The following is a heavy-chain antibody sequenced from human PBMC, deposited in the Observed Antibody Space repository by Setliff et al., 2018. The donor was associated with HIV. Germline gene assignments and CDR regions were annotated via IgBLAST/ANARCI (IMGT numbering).Heavy chain of an antibody. V-gene: IGHV4-59*08. Sequence: SETLSLTCTVSGGSISTYFWTWIRQPPGKGLEWIGYIYIYNSGSTNYNPSLTSRVTISADTSRNQFSLKLTSVTAADTAVYYCARQPRWLQFPRYFDYWGQGTLVTVSS. CDR2: IYIYNSGST. CDR3: ARQPRWLQFPRYFDY. J-gene: IGHJ4*02. CDR1: GGSISTYF. D-gene: IGHD5-12*01.